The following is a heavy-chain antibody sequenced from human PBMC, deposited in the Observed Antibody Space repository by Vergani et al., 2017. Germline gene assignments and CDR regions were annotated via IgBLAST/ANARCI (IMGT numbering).Heavy chain of an antibody. Sequence: QVQLQESGPGLVKPSETLPLTCTVSGDSVISTDYHWGLIRQPPGKGLEWIGSMDYSGSTSYNPSLESRISISFETPKNQFSLRLTSVTAADTAVYYCASKRGACRAAYCHSYDFWGPGTLVGVSS. CDR2: MDYSGST. CDR1: GDSVISTDYH. J-gene: IGHJ4*02. D-gene: IGHD2-15*01. CDR3: ASKRGACRAAYCHSYDF. V-gene: IGHV4-39*01.